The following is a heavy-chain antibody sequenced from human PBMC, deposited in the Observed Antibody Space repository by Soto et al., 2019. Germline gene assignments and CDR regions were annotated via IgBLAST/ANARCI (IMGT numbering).Heavy chain of an antibody. CDR1: GFTFTSSA. Sequence: GASVKVSCKASGFTFTSSAVQWVRQARGQRLEWIGWIVVGSGNTNYAQKFQERVTITRDMSTSTAYMELSSLRSEDTAVYYCAAGLYYDFWSGYYRPDADAFDIWGQGTMVTVSS. CDR3: AAGLYYDFWSGYYRPDADAFDI. D-gene: IGHD3-3*01. CDR2: IVVGSGNT. J-gene: IGHJ3*02. V-gene: IGHV1-58*01.